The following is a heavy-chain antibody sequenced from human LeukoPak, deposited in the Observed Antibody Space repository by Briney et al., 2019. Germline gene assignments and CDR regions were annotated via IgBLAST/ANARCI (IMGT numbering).Heavy chain of an antibody. D-gene: IGHD2-8*01. V-gene: IGHV7-4-1*02. CDR3: ASFFCTSALCYYLDY. J-gene: IGHJ4*02. CDR2: INTNTGNP. CDR1: GYNFTTYD. Sequence: ASVKVSCKTSGYNFTTYDITWVRQAPGQGLEWMGWINTNTGNPTYAQGFTGRFVFSLDTSDNTAYLQISSLQAEDTAVYSCASFFCTSALCYYLDYWGQGTLVTVSS.